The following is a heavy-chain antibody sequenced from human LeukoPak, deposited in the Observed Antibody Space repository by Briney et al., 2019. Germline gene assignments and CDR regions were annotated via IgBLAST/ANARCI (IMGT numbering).Heavy chain of an antibody. J-gene: IGHJ5*02. Sequence: SETLSLTCAVYGGSFSGYYWSWIRQPPGKGPEWIGEINHSGSTNYNPSLKSRVTISVDTSKNQFSLKQSSVTAADTAVYYCARYCSGGSCYSYNWFDPWGQGTLVTVSS. CDR1: GGSFSGYY. D-gene: IGHD2-15*01. V-gene: IGHV4-34*01. CDR3: ARYCSGGSCYSYNWFDP. CDR2: INHSGST.